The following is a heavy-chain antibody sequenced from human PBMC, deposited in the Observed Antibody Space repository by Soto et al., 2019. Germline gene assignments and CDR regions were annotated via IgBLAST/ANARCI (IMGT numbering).Heavy chain of an antibody. CDR1: GFTFSSYG. D-gene: IGHD6-6*01. CDR2: ISYDGSNK. CDR3: GRDPELWDENVATRPSVYYYGMDV. Sequence: GGSLRLSCAASGFTFSSYGMHWVRQAPGRGLEWVAVISYDGSNKYYADSVKGRFTISRDNSKNSLYLQMDSLRADDTAMYYCGRDPELWDENVATRPSVYYYGMDVWGQGTTVTVSS. V-gene: IGHV3-30*03. J-gene: IGHJ6*02.